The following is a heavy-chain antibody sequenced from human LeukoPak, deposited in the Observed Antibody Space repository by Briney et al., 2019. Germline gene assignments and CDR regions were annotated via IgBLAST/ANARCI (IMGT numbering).Heavy chain of an antibody. CDR3: ARDYSSSSGYYYYYYVDV. CDR1: GGSISSYY. CDR2: IYYSGST. Sequence: SETLSLTCTVSGGSISSYYWSWIRQPPGKGLEWIGFIYYSGSTNYNPSLKSRVTISVDTSKNQFSLKLSSVTAADTAVYYCARDYSSSSGYYYYYYVDVWGKGTTVTVSS. V-gene: IGHV4-59*12. D-gene: IGHD6-6*01. J-gene: IGHJ6*03.